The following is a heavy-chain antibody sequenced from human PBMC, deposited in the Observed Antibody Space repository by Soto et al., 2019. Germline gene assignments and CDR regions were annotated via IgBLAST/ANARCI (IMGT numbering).Heavy chain of an antibody. CDR2: ISAYNGNT. Sequence: ASVKVSCKASGYTFTSYYMHWVRQAPGQGLEWMGWISAYNGNTNYAQKLQGRVTMTTDTSTSTAYMELRSLRSDDTAVYYCAGTRICSGGSCYDYWGQGTLVTVSS. CDR1: GYTFTSYY. CDR3: AGTRICSGGSCYDY. V-gene: IGHV1-18*04. J-gene: IGHJ4*02. D-gene: IGHD2-15*01.